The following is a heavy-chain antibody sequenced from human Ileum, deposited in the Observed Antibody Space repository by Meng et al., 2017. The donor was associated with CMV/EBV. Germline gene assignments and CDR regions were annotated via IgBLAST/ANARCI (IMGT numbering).Heavy chain of an antibody. CDR2: IKQDGSEK. V-gene: IGHV3-7*01. Sequence: GESLKISCAASGFTFSNFWMSWVRQAPGKGLEWVANIKQDGSEKSYVASVKGRFTISRDNAENSLYLQMDSLRAEDTAVYYCARDPITMVRGSRRPLGDWGQGTLVTVSS. CDR3: ARDPITMVRGSRRPLGD. D-gene: IGHD3-10*01. J-gene: IGHJ4*02. CDR1: GFTFSNFW.